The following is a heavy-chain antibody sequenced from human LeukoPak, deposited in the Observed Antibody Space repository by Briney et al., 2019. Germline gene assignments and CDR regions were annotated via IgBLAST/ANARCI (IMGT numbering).Heavy chain of an antibody. CDR3: ARDKTYYDSSGYYHY. CDR1: GYTFTGYY. D-gene: IGHD3-22*01. V-gene: IGHV1-2*02. J-gene: IGHJ4*02. Sequence: ASVKVSCKASGYTFTGYYMNWVRQAPGQGLEWMGWINPNSGGTNYAQKFQGRVTMTRDTSISTAYMELSRLRSDDTAVYYCARDKTYYDSSGYYHYWGQGTLVTVSS. CDR2: INPNSGGT.